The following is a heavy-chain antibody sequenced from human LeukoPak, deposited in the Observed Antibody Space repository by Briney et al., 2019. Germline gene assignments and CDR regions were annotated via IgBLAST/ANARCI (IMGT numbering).Heavy chain of an antibody. CDR3: ARSSLERHYSFDF. Sequence: GGSLRLSCAASGFTFSSYSMNWVRQAPGKGLEWVSYISSSSSTIYYADSVKGRFTISRDNAKNSLFLEMNSLRVDDTAMYFCARSSLERHYSFDFWGRGTLVTVSS. D-gene: IGHD1-1*01. CDR1: GFTFSSYS. CDR2: ISSSSSTI. V-gene: IGHV3-48*01. J-gene: IGHJ4*02.